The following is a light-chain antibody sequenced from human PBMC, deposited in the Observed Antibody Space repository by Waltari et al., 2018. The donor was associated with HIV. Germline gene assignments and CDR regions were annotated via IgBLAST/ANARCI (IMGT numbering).Light chain of an antibody. CDR3: QQFYSVPYT. Sequence: DVVVTQSPDSLAVSVGERATLNCKSSRNLLYSSNNKSYLAWYQKKAGQRPKLLIYWASTQESGVPDRVSGSRSATGFTLTISSLQAEAVAVYTLQQFYSVPYTFGRVTNLEIK. CDR2: WAS. V-gene: IGKV4-1*01. J-gene: IGKJ2*01. CDR1: RNLLYSSNNKSY.